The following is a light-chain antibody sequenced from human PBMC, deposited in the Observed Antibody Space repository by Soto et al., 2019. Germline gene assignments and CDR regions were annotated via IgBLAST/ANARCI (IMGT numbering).Light chain of an antibody. V-gene: IGLV1-40*01. Sequence: QSALTQPPSVSGAPGQRVTIPCTGSSSNIGAGYDVHWYQQLPGTAPKLLIYGNSNRPSGVPDRFSGSKSGTSASLAITGLQAEDEADYYCHSYDSSLSGSGVFGGGTKLTVL. CDR1: SSNIGAGYD. J-gene: IGLJ3*02. CDR3: HSYDSSLSGSGV. CDR2: GNS.